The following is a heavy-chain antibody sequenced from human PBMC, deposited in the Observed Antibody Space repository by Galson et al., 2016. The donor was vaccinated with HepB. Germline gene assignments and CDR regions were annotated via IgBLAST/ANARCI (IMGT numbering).Heavy chain of an antibody. CDR2: ISVDIGNT. D-gene: IGHD2-15*01. V-gene: IGHV1-18*04. CDR1: GYTFINYG. J-gene: IGHJ4*02. Sequence: SVKVSCKASGYTFINYGISWVRQAPGQGLEWMGWISVDIGNTNYAQKLQDRVTMITDTSTSTAYMELRSLRSDDTAVYYCARESLYCSGGNCYSPLGDYWGQGTLVTVSS. CDR3: ARESLYCSGGNCYSPLGDY.